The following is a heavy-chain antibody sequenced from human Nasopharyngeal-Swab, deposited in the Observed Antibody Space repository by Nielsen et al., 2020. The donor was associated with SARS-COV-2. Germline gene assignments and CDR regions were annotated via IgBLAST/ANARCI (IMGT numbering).Heavy chain of an antibody. Sequence: GSLRLSCAASGFTFSSYAMSWIRQPPGKGLEWIGYIYYSGSTNYNPSLKSRVTISVDTSKNQFSLKLSSVTAADTAVYYCARRTYYYHLWGQGTMVTVSS. D-gene: IGHD3-10*01. CDR1: GFTFSSYA. CDR3: ARRTYYYHL. V-gene: IGHV4-59*08. J-gene: IGHJ3*01. CDR2: IYYSGST.